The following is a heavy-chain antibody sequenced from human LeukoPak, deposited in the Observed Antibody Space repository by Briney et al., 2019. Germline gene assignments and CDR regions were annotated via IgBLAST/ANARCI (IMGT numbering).Heavy chain of an antibody. CDR2: INHSGST. D-gene: IGHD6-19*01. CDR1: GGCFGGYY. V-gene: IGHV4-34*01. CDR3: ARGWIFAVAAFYYYYGMDV. Sequence: SETLSLTCAVYGGCFGGYYWSWIRQPPGKGLEWIGEINHSGSTNYNPSLKSRVTISVDTSKNQLSLKLSSVTAADTAVYYCARGWIFAVAAFYYYYGMDVWGKGTTVTVSS. J-gene: IGHJ6*04.